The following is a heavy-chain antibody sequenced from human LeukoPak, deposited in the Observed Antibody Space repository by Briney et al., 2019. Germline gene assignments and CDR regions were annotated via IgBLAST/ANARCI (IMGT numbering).Heavy chain of an antibody. CDR3: ASGSPPFGY. CDR2: INPHSGGA. V-gene: IGHV1-2*02. J-gene: IGHJ4*02. D-gene: IGHD3-10*01. CDR1: GYTFTDYY. Sequence: ASVKVSCKASGYTFTDYYMHWVRQAPGQGLEWMGWINPHSGGADHAQKFQGRVTMTRDTSISTAYMELSRLRSDDTAVYYCASGSPPFGYWGQGTLVTVSS.